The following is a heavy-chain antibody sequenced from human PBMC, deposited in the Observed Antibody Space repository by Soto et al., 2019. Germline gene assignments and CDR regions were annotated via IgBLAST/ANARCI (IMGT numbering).Heavy chain of an antibody. CDR3: ARQQGYLRGWYYFEY. V-gene: IGHV1-2*02. Sequence: ASVKVSCKTSGNTLTSFYIHWVRQAPGQGLEWMGRISPTTGGTNYAQRFQGRVTVTWDTSTNTAYMELNSLISDDTAVYYCARQQGYLRGWYYFEYWGQGTLVTLSS. CDR2: ISPTTGGT. J-gene: IGHJ4*02. D-gene: IGHD6-19*01. CDR1: GNTLTSFY.